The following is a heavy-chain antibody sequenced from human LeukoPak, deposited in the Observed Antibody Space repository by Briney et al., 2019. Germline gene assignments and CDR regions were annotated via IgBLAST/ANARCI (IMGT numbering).Heavy chain of an antibody. D-gene: IGHD6-13*01. V-gene: IGHV3-11*04. CDR1: GLTFSDYY. CDR2: ISSSGSTI. J-gene: IGHJ5*02. CDR3: ARGTYSSTNWFDP. Sequence: PGGSLRLSCAASGLTFSDYYMSWIRQAPGKGLEWVSYISSSGSTIYYADSVKGRFTISRDNAKNSLYLQMNSLRAEDTAVCYCARGTYSSTNWFDPWGQGTLVTVSS.